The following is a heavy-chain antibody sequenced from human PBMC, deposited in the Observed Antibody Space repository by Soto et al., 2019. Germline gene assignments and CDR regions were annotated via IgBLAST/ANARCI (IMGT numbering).Heavy chain of an antibody. J-gene: IGHJ4*02. CDR2: ISYDGSNK. CDR3: ARAQQLANDY. D-gene: IGHD6-13*01. CDR1: GFTFSSYA. Sequence: GGSLRLSCAASGFTFSSYAMHWVRQAPGKGLEWVAVISYDGSNKYYADSVKGRFTISRDNSKNTLYLQMNSLRAEDTAVYYCARAQQLANDYWGQGTLVTVSS. V-gene: IGHV3-30-3*01.